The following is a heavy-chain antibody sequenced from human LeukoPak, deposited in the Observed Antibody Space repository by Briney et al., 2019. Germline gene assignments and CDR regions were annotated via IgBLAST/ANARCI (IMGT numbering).Heavy chain of an antibody. J-gene: IGHJ4*02. Sequence: SQTLSLTCAISGDSVSSNSAAWNWIRQSPSRGLEWLGRTYYRSKWYNDYAISVKSRITVYPDTSKNQFSLQLNSVTPEDTAVYYCARGRYYDSSGYSTIFDYWGQGTLVTVSS. CDR3: ARGRYYDSSGYSTIFDY. D-gene: IGHD3-22*01. CDR2: TYYRSKWYN. V-gene: IGHV6-1*01. CDR1: GDSVSSNSAA.